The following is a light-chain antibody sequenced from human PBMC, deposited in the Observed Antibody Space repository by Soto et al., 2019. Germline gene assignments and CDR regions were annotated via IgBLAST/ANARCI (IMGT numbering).Light chain of an antibody. CDR3: QQRSDWPSA. V-gene: IGKV3-11*01. J-gene: IGKJ4*01. CDR2: DAS. Sequence: DTVLTQSPDTLSLSPGERATLSCKAGQSISYYLAWYQQKPGQAPRLLIYDASNRATGIPARFSGSGSGTDFTLTISSLEPEDFAVYYCQQRSDWPSAFGGGTKVEIK. CDR1: QSISYY.